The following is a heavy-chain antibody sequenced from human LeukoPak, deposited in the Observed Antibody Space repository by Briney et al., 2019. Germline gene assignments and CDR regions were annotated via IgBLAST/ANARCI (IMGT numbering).Heavy chain of an antibody. J-gene: IGHJ4*02. CDR3: ARAAPNYYDSSGSLRNPYFDY. D-gene: IGHD3-22*01. V-gene: IGHV4-31*03. Sequence: SETLSLTCTVSGGSIGTGGYYWSWIRQHPGKGLEWIGNIYYSGSTYYSPSLKSRVTMSVDTSKNQFSLTLISVTAADTAVYFCARAAPNYYDSSGSLRNPYFDYWGQGTLVTVSS. CDR2: IYYSGST. CDR1: GGSIGTGGYY.